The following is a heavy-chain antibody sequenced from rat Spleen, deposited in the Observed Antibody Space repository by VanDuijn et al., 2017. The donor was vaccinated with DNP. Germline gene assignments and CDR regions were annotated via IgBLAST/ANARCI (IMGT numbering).Heavy chain of an antibody. D-gene: IGHD1-12*03. CDR2: INTEGTT. CDR3: ARCDNYYYDGYYDY. V-gene: IGHV3-3*01. J-gene: IGHJ2*01. Sequence: EVQLQESGPGLLKPSQSLSLTCSVTGYSITTSYRWNWIRKFPGNKLEWMGYINTEGTTNYNPSLKSRISITRDTSKNQFFLQLNSVNTEDTATYYCARCDNYYYDGYYDYWGQGVMVTVSS. CDR1: GYSITTSYR.